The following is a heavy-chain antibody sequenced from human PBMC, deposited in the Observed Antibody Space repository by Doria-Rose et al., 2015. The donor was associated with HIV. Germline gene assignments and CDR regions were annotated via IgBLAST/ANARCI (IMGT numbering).Heavy chain of an antibody. J-gene: IGHJ4*02. Sequence: QVQLQESGPGLVKPSETLSLTCSVSGGSISHYYWSWIPQLPGKGLEYIGDIFYTGSTNYSPSLKSRVSISIDTSKNKFSLRLSSVTAADTAVYYCARVLSGTYDYWGQGTLVTVSS. CDR2: IFYTGST. D-gene: IGHD1-26*01. CDR1: GGSISHYY. V-gene: IGHV4-59*01. CDR3: ARVLSGTYDY.